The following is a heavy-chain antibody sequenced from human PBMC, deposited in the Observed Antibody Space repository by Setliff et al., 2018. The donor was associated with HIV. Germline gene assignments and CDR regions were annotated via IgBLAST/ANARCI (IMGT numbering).Heavy chain of an antibody. V-gene: IGHV4-34*01. CDR2: INYSVTT. CDR1: GGSLSGYH. D-gene: IGHD2-2*01. CDR3: ARGGTSSNWFGP. J-gene: IGHJ5*02. Sequence: SETLSLTCGVYGGSLSGYHWSWIRLPPGKGLEWIGEINYSVTTNYNPSLKSRATISLDTSKNQFSLKLTSVTAADTAVYYCARGGTSSNWFGPWGQGTLVTVSS.